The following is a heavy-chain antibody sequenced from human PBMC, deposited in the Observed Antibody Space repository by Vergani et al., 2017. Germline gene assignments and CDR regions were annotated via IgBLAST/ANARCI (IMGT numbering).Heavy chain of an antibody. CDR3: ARDYRAGTTFS. J-gene: IGHJ5*02. V-gene: IGHV3-9*01. D-gene: IGHD1-1*01. CDR2: ISWNSGSI. Sequence: EVQLVESGGGLVQPGRSLRLSCAASGFTFDDYAMHWVRQAPGKGLEWVSGISWNSGSIGYADSVKGRFTISRDNAKNSLYLQMNSLRAEDTAVYYCARDYRAGTTFSLGQGTLVTVSS. CDR1: GFTFDDYA.